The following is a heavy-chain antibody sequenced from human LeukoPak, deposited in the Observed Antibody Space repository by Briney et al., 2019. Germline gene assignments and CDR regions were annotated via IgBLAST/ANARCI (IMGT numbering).Heavy chain of an antibody. J-gene: IGHJ4*02. Sequence: SETLSLTCTVSGGSISSYCWSWIRHPPGKGLEWIGYIYYSGSTNYNPSLKSRVTISVDTSKNHFSLKLSSVTAADTAVYYCARGGSYYDCWGQGTLVTVSS. CDR2: IYYSGST. D-gene: IGHD1-26*01. V-gene: IGHV4-59*01. CDR3: ARGGSYYDC. CDR1: GGSISSYC.